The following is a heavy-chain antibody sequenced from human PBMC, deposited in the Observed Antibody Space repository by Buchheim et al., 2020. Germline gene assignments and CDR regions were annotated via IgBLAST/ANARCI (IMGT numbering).Heavy chain of an antibody. CDR1: GGSFSGYY. J-gene: IGHJ6*02. V-gene: IGHV4-34*01. CDR3: ARAGRFLEWLLYRSDYYYGMDV. CDR2: INHSGST. D-gene: IGHD3-3*01. Sequence: QVQLQQWSAGLLKPSETLSLTCAVYGGSFSGYYWSWIRQPPGKGLEWIGEINHSGSTNYNPSLKSRVTISVDTSKNQFSLKLSSVTAADTAVYYCARAGRFLEWLLYRSDYYYGMDVWGQGTT.